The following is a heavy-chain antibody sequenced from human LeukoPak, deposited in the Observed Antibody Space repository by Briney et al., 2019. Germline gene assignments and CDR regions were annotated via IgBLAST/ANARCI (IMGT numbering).Heavy chain of an antibody. CDR3: ARDRPGGSSLDN. Sequence: SETLSLTCTVSGGSISSYYWSWIRQPPGKGLEWIGYIYYSGSTNYNPSLKSRVTISVDTSKNQFSLKLSSVTAADTAVYYCARDRPGGSSLDNWGQGTLVTVSS. CDR2: IYYSGST. CDR1: GGSISSYY. D-gene: IGHD6-13*01. J-gene: IGHJ4*02. V-gene: IGHV4-59*01.